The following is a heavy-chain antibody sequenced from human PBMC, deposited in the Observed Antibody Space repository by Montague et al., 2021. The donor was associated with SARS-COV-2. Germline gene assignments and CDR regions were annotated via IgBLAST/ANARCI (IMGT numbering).Heavy chain of an antibody. D-gene: IGHD2-2*02. CDR2: IYYGGST. J-gene: IGHJ6*02. CDR1: GGSISRSSYY. CDR3: ARHYGVVVPAAIYYYYGMDV. Sequence: SETLSLTCTVSGGSISRSSYYWGWIRQPPGKGLEWIGSIYYGGSTYYNPSFKSRVTILVDTSKHQFSLKLSSVTAADTAVYYCARHYGVVVPAAIYYYYGMDVWGQGTTVTVSS. V-gene: IGHV4-39*01.